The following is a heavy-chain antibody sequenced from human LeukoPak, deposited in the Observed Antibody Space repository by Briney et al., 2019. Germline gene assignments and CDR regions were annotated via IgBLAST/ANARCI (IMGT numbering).Heavy chain of an antibody. V-gene: IGHV4-30-4*01. Sequence: SETLSLTCTVSGGSISSGDYYWSWIRQPPGKGLEWIGYIYYSGSTYYNPSLKSRVTISVDTSKNQFSLELSSVTAADTAVYYCARFFTGHLYFDLWGRGTLVTVSS. CDR2: IYYSGST. J-gene: IGHJ2*01. CDR1: GGSISSGDYY. CDR3: ARFFTGHLYFDL.